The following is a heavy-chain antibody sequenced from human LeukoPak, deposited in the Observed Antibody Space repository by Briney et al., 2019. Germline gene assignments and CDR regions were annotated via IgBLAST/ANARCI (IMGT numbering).Heavy chain of an antibody. CDR3: AREWGYSSY. D-gene: IGHD6-19*01. Sequence: GGSLRLSCAASGFTFSSYGMSWVRQAPGKGLEWVSAISGSGGSTYYADSVKGRFTISRDNAKNSLYLQMNSLRAEDTAVYYCAREWGYSSYWGQGTLVTVSS. CDR2: ISGSGGST. V-gene: IGHV3-23*01. J-gene: IGHJ4*02. CDR1: GFTFSSYG.